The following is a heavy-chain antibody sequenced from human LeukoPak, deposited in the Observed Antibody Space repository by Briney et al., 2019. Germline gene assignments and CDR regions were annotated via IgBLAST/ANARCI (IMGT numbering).Heavy chain of an antibody. V-gene: IGHV3-15*01. J-gene: IGHJ4*02. CDR1: GFTYTNAW. CDR2: IKSKTDGGTT. Sequence: PGGSLRLSCAASGFTYTNAWMSWVRQAPGKGLEWVGRIKSKTDGGTTDYAAPVKGRFTISRHDSKNTLYLQVNSLKTGDTAVYYCTTAPYYDILAGYYTWMDYWGQGTLVTVSS. CDR3: TTAPYYDILAGYYTWMDY. D-gene: IGHD3-9*01.